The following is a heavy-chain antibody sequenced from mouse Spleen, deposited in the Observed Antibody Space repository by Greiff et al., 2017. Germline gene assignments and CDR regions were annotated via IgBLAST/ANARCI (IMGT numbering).Heavy chain of an antibody. CDR1: GFTFSDYY. D-gene: IGHD4-1*01. CDR3: ARDWDYAMDY. V-gene: IGHV5-16*01. Sequence: EVKLVESEGGLVQPGSSMKLSCTASGFTFSDYYMAWVRQVPEKGLEWVANINYDGSSTYYLDSLKSRFIISRDNAKNILYLQMSSLKSEDTATYYYARDWDYAMDYWGQGTSVTVSS. CDR2: INYDGSST. J-gene: IGHJ4*01.